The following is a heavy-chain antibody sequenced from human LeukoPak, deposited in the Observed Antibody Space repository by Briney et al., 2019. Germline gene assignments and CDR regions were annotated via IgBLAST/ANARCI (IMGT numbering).Heavy chain of an antibody. CDR1: GFXFSSYW. V-gene: IGHV3-7*01. CDR3: ARDRTAVARNDAFDI. Sequence: LRLSXXASGFXFSSYWMSWVRQAPGKGLEWVANIKQDGSEKYYVDSVKGRFTVSRDNAKNSLYLQMNSLRAEDTAVYYCARDRTAVARNDAFDIWGQGTMVTVSS. CDR2: IKQDGSEK. D-gene: IGHD6-19*01. J-gene: IGHJ3*02.